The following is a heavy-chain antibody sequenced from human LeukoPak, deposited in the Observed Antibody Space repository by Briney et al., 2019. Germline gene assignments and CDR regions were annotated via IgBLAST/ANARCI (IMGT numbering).Heavy chain of an antibody. CDR1: GFTFSSYG. CDR2: IWYDGSNK. J-gene: IGHJ4*02. Sequence: PGGSLRLSCAASGFTFSSYGMYWVRQAPGKGLEWVAVIWYDGSNKYYADSVKGRFTISRDNSKNTLYLQMNSLRAEDTAVYYCARDLIPMVRGVEGEGSPGYFDYWGQGTLVTVSS. CDR3: ARDLIPMVRGVEGEGSPGYFDY. D-gene: IGHD3-10*01. V-gene: IGHV3-33*01.